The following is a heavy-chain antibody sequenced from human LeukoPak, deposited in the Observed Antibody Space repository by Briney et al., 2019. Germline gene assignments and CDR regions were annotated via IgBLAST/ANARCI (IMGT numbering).Heavy chain of an antibody. CDR2: ISGSGGST. Sequence: GGSLRLSCAASGFTFSSYAMSWVRQAPGKGLEWVSAISGSGGSTYYADSVKGRFTISRDNSKNTLYLQMNSLRAEDTAVYYCAKDLYTYYDILTGYYRGDYFDYRGKGTLVTVSS. J-gene: IGHJ4*02. CDR1: GFTFSSYA. V-gene: IGHV3-23*01. D-gene: IGHD3-9*01. CDR3: AKDLYTYYDILTGYYRGDYFDY.